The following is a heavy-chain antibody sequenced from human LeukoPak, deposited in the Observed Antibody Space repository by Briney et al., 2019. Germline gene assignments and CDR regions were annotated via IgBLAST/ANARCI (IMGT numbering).Heavy chain of an antibody. D-gene: IGHD3-9*01. CDR2: IYPGDSDT. J-gene: IGHJ4*02. CDR1: GYRFTSYW. Sequence: GESLKISFKGSGYRFTSYWIGWVRQMPGKGVEWMGIIYPGDSDTRYSPSFQGQVTISADQSISPAYLQWSSLKASDTAMYYCARHDVLRYFDWLFPNLRFDYWGQGTLVTVSS. V-gene: IGHV5-51*01. CDR3: ARHDVLRYFDWLFPNLRFDY.